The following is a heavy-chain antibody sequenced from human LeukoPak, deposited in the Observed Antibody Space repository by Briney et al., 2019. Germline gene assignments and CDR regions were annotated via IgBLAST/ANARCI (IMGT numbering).Heavy chain of an antibody. CDR2: ISAYNGNT. D-gene: IGHD3-3*01. J-gene: IGHJ4*02. CDR3: ARVKTYRFLEWLLSEALDY. Sequence: GASVKVSCKASGYTFTSYGISWVRQAPGQGLEWMGWISAYNGNTNHAQKLQGRVTMTRDTSISTAYMELSRLRSDDTAVYYCARVKTYRFLEWLLSEALDYWGQGTLVTVSS. V-gene: IGHV1-18*01. CDR1: GYTFTSYG.